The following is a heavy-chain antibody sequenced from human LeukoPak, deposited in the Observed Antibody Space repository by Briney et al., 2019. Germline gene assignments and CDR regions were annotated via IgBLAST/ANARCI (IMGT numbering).Heavy chain of an antibody. CDR2: ISSSSSTI. CDR3: ARSSSSTLY. J-gene: IGHJ4*02. Sequence: GGSLRLSCAASGFTFSTYNLNWVRQAVGKGLEWVSYISSSSSTIYYADSVKGRFTISRDNAKNSLYLQMISLRDEDTAVYYCARSSSSTLYWGQGTLVTVSS. V-gene: IGHV3-48*02. CDR1: GFTFSTYN.